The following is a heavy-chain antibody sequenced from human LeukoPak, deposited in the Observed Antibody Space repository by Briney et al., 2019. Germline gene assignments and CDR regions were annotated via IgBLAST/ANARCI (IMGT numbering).Heavy chain of an antibody. J-gene: IGHJ3*02. CDR1: GFTFDDYG. CDR2: ISSSGTTI. D-gene: IGHD3-22*01. CDR3: ASDGYYDSSGYYYGYFGAFDI. Sequence: AGGSLRLSCATSGFTFDDYGMSWVRQVSGKGLEWVSYISSSGTTIYYADSVKGRFTISRDNAKNSLYLQMNSLRAEDTAIYWCASDGYYDSSGYYYGYFGAFDIWGQGTLVTVSS. V-gene: IGHV3-48*03.